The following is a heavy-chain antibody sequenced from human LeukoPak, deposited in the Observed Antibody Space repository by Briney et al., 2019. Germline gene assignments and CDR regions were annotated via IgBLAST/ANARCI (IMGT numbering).Heavy chain of an antibody. CDR2: INLNSGGT. J-gene: IGHJ5*02. CDR3: ARERSYGDLAFDP. CDR1: GYTFTGYY. D-gene: IGHD4-17*01. V-gene: IGHV1-2*02. Sequence: GASVKLSCKASGYTFTGYYMHWVRQAPGQGLEWMGWINLNSGGTNYAQKFQGRVTMTRDTSISTAYMELSRLRSDDTAVYYCARERSYGDLAFDPWGQGTLVTVSS.